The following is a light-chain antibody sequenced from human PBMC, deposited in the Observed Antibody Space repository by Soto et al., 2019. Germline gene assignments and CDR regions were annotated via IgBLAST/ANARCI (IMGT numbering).Light chain of an antibody. J-gene: IGKJ5*01. CDR2: GAR. CDR3: QVRTNWSIA. V-gene: IGKV3D-20*02. Sequence: EIVLTQSPGTLSLSPGERATLSCRASQSVTISYLAWFQQKPGQAPRLLIYGARSRATGVPDRFSGSGSGTDFTLTINNLEPEDFAVYYCQVRTNWSIAFGRGTRLEIK. CDR1: QSVTISY.